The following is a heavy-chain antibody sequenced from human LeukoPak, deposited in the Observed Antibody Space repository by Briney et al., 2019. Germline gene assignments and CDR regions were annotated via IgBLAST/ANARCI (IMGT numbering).Heavy chain of an antibody. D-gene: IGHD3-22*01. Sequence: SETLSLTCTVSGGSISSSSYYWGWIRQPPGKGLEWIGSIYYSGSTYYNPSLKSRVTISEDTSKNQFSLKLSSVTAADTAVYYCARTPTDYYDSSGYVDYWGQGTPVTVSS. CDR1: GGSISSSSYY. CDR3: ARTPTDYYDSSGYVDY. CDR2: IYYSGST. J-gene: IGHJ4*02. V-gene: IGHV4-39*07.